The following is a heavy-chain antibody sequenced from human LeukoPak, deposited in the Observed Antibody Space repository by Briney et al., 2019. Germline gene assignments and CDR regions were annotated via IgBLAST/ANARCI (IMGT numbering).Heavy chain of an antibody. CDR1: GFTFGTYA. CDR3: AKEGSIY. V-gene: IGHV3-23*01. CDR2: ISGSADTT. D-gene: IGHD3-10*01. Sequence: GSLRLSCAASGFTFGTYAMNWVRQAPGRGLEWVSAISGSADTTYYADSVKGRFTISRDNSKNTLYLQMNSLRAEDTAVYYCAKEGSIYWGQGTLVTVSS. J-gene: IGHJ4*02.